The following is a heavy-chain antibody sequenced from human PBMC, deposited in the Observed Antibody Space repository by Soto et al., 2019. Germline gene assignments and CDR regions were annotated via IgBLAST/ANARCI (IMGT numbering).Heavy chain of an antibody. Sequence: SVKVSCKASGGTFSSYAISWVRQAPGQGLEWMGGIIPIFGTANYAQKFQGRVTITANESTSTAYMELSSLRSEDTAVYYCASHYYDSSGYDYWGQGTLVTVSS. CDR1: GGTFSSYA. D-gene: IGHD3-22*01. V-gene: IGHV1-69*13. CDR2: IIPIFGTA. J-gene: IGHJ4*02. CDR3: ASHYYDSSGYDY.